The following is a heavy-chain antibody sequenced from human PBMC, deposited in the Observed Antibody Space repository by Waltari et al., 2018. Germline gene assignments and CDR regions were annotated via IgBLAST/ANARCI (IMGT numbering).Heavy chain of an antibody. CDR2: TYHSGTT. J-gene: IGHJ4*02. D-gene: IGHD3-3*01. CDR3: ARQDFWSGYYTIDY. CDR1: GGYIGRSHYY. V-gene: IGHV4-39*01. Sequence: QLQLQESGPGLVKASETLSLTCNVSGGYIGRSHYYWGWIRQPPGKGLEWIGNTYHSGTTYYNPSLKSRVAISVDTSKNQFSLKVSSMTATDTAIYYCARQDFWSGYYTIDYWGQGTLVTVSS.